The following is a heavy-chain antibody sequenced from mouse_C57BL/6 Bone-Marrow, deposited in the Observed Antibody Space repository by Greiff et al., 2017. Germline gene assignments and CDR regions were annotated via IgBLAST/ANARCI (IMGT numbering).Heavy chain of an antibody. Sequence: EVKLMESGGGLVKPGGSLKLSCAASGFTFSDSGMHWVRQAPEKGLEWVAYISSGSSTIYYADTVKGRFTISRDNAKNTLFLQMTSLRSEDTAMYYCAYYGSSYGYWYFDVWGTGTTVTVSS. D-gene: IGHD1-1*01. J-gene: IGHJ1*03. CDR3: AYYGSSYGYWYFDV. CDR1: GFTFSDSG. V-gene: IGHV5-17*01. CDR2: ISSGSSTI.